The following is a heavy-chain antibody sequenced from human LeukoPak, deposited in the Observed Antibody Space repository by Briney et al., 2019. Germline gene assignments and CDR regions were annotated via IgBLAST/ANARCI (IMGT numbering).Heavy chain of an antibody. CDR1: GFTFSSYW. J-gene: IGHJ4*02. CDR2: IKQDGSEK. Sequence: GGSLRLSCAASGFTFSSYWMSWVRQAPGKGLEWVANIKQDGSEKYYVDSVRVRFTISRDNAKNSLYLQMNSLRAEDTAVYYCARDHGSGSSSVIDYWGQGTLVTVSS. CDR3: ARDHGSGSSSVIDY. V-gene: IGHV3-7*01. D-gene: IGHD3-10*01.